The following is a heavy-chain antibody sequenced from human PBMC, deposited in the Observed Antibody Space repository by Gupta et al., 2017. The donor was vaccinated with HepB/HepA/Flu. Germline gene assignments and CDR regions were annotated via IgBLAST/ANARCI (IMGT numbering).Heavy chain of an antibody. CDR2: IYHSGSA. Sequence: QLQLQESGPGLLKPSETLSLTCTVSGGSVSSGRHYWTWIRQPPGKGLEWIASIYHSGSAYYTPSLKSRVTISVDTSKNQFSLQLNSVTAADTAVYHCARVDSVDGIDYWGQGTLVTVSS. V-gene: IGHV4-39*01. J-gene: IGHJ4*02. CDR3: ARVDSVDGIDY. CDR1: GGSVSSGRHY. D-gene: IGHD5/OR15-5a*01.